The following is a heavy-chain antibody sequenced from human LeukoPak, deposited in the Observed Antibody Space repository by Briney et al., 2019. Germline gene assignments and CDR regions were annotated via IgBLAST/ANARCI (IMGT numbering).Heavy chain of an antibody. CDR1: GFSFSTHS. Sequence: GGSLRLSCAASGFSFSTHSMNWVRQAPGKGLEWVSYISSSSSTIYYADSVKGRFTISRDNAKNSLYLQMNSLRAEDTAVYYCARDSLLPGIAAAGDYWGQGTLVTVSS. CDR3: ARDSLLPGIAAAGDY. J-gene: IGHJ4*02. D-gene: IGHD6-13*01. CDR2: ISSSSSTI. V-gene: IGHV3-48*04.